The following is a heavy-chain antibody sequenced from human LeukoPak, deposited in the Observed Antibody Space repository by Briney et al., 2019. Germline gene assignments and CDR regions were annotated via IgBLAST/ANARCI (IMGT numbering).Heavy chain of an antibody. CDR3: ARKAQYNGHYPLDY. J-gene: IGHJ4*02. V-gene: IGHV3-23*01. CDR2: TSDRGSYT. Sequence: PGGSLRLSCAASGFTLTSYSMSWVRQAPGKGLERVSGTSDRGSYTYYADSVKGRFTISRDSSKNTLFLQMNSLRAEDTALYFCARKAQYNGHYPLDYWGQGTLVTVSS. D-gene: IGHD1-7*01. CDR1: GFTLTSYS.